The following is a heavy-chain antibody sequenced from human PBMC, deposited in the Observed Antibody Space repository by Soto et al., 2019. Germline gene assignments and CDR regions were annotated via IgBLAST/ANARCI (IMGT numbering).Heavy chain of an antibody. J-gene: IGHJ4*02. CDR1: GGTFSSYT. CDR2: IIPILGIA. Sequence: QVQLVQSGAEVKKPGSSVKVSCKASGGTFSSYTISWVRQAPGQGLEWMGRIIPILGIANYAQKFQGRVTITADKSTSTAYMELSSLRSEDTAVYYCVREYCSGGSCYSGFDYWGQGTLVTVSS. D-gene: IGHD2-15*01. CDR3: VREYCSGGSCYSGFDY. V-gene: IGHV1-69*02.